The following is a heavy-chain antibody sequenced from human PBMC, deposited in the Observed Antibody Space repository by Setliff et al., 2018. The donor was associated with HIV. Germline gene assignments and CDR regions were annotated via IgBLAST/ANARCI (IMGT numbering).Heavy chain of an antibody. J-gene: IGHJ4*02. V-gene: IGHV4-61*05. D-gene: IGHD3-10*01. Sequence: SETLSLTCSVSGSTISSSNYYWSWIRQPPGKGLEWIGNIHSSGSTNYNPSLKSRVTISVDTSKNQFSLKLTSVTAADTAVYYCARGWFGGYYFDYWGQGTLVTVSS. CDR3: ARGWFGGYYFDY. CDR2: IHSSGST. CDR1: GSTISSSNYY.